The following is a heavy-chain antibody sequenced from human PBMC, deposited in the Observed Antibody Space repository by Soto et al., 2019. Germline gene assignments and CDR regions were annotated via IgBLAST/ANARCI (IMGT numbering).Heavy chain of an antibody. CDR1: GFTFSSYS. CDR3: ARESFGVATIPSYNWFDT. J-gene: IGHJ5*02. V-gene: IGHV3-48*02. Sequence: GGSLRLSCAASGFTFSSYSMNWVRQAPGKGLEWVSYISSSSSTIYYADSVKGRFTISRDNAKNSLYLQMNSLRDEDTAVYYCARESFGVATIPSYNWFDTWGQGTLVTVSS. D-gene: IGHD5-12*01. CDR2: ISSSSSTI.